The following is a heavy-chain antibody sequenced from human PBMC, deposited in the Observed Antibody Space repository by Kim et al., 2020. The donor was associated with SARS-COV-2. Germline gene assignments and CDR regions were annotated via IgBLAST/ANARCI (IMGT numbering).Heavy chain of an antibody. CDR3: ARGAYPTWIQLWLPHNDAFDI. V-gene: IGHV3-48*03. J-gene: IGHJ3*02. CDR2: ISSSGSTI. D-gene: IGHD5-18*01. CDR1: GFTFSSYE. Sequence: GGSLRLSCAASGFTFSSYEMNWVRQAPGKGLEWGSYISSSGSTIYYADSVKGRFTISRDNAKNSLYLQMNSLRAEDTAVYYCARGAYPTWIQLWLPHNDAFDIWGQGTMVTVSS.